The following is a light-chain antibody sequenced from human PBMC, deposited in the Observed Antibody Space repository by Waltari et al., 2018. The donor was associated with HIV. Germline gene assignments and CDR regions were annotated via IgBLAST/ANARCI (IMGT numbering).Light chain of an antibody. Sequence: QSVLTQPPSASGTPGQRVTISCSGSSSNIGSYYVYWYQQLPGTAPKLLIYRNNQRHSGVPDRFSGSKSGISGSLAISGLRSDDEADYYCAAWDDTRVVFGGGTKLTVL. CDR3: AAWDDTRVV. CDR1: SSNIGSYY. J-gene: IGLJ3*02. CDR2: RNN. V-gene: IGLV1-47*01.